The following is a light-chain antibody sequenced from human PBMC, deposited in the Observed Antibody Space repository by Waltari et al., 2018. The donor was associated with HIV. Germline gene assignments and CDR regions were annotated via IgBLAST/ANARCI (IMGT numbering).Light chain of an antibody. CDR3: SSYADRNGFYVV. J-gene: IGLJ2*01. Sequence: QSALTQPPSASGSPGQSVTLSCTGTNSDIGGYNYVSWYQPHPGKAPKLVISEVTKRPSVVPDRFSGSKSGTTASLTVSGLQAEDEADYYCSSYADRNGFYVVFGGGTRLTVL. CDR1: NSDIGGYNY. V-gene: IGLV2-8*01. CDR2: EVT.